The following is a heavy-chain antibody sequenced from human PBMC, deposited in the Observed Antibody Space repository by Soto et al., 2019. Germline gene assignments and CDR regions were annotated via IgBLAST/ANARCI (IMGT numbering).Heavy chain of an antibody. D-gene: IGHD2-15*01. Sequence: QVLLQESGPRLVKPSQTLSLTCTVSGASIRRRGYYWSWIRHHPGEGLEWIGFVYYSGITDYNPYLKSRVSISADTSKNEFSLRLYSVTAADTAVYYCASSGGPEGDWFDPWGPGTLVTVSS. CDR2: VYYSGIT. V-gene: IGHV4-31*03. CDR1: GASIRRRGYY. CDR3: ASSGGPEGDWFDP. J-gene: IGHJ5*02.